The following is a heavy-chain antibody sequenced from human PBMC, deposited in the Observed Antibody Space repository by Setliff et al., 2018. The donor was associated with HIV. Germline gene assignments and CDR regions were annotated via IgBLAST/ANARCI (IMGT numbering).Heavy chain of an antibody. D-gene: IGHD2-21*01. Sequence: GASVKVSCKTSGYTFTAFYIHWVRQAPGQGLEWMGRIHPNSGGTASPQKFQGRVAMARDTSISTAYMELRSLRPDDTAVYYCVRNPHPTVVVPRDSHYYSMNIWGKGTTVTVSS. V-gene: IGHV1-2*06. J-gene: IGHJ6*03. CDR3: VRNPHPTVVVPRDSHYYSMNI. CDR1: GYTFTAFY. CDR2: IHPNSGGT.